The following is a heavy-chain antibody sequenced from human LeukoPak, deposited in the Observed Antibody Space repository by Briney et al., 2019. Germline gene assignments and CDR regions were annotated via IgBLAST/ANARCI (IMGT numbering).Heavy chain of an antibody. CDR1: GFTVSSSY. D-gene: IGHD2-8*01. CDR2: IYSGGNT. V-gene: IGHV3-66*02. CDR3: AMVFWSALAFDI. Sequence: GGSLRLSCAASGFTVSSSYMSWVRQAPGKGLEWVSVIYSGGNTYYADSVKGRFIISRDNSKNTLYLQMNSLRPEDMAMYYCAMVFWSALAFDIWGQGTMVTVSS. J-gene: IGHJ3*02.